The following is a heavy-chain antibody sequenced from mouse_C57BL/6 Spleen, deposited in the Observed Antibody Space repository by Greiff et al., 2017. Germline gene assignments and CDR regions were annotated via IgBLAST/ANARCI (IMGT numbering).Heavy chain of an antibody. J-gene: IGHJ4*01. CDR3: ATPYDYDPYYYAMDY. CDR1: GYSFTGYF. CDR2: INPYNGDT. Sequence: EVQLQQSGPELVKPGDSVKISCKASGYSFTGYFMNWVMQSHGKSLEWIGRINPYNGDTFYNQKFKGKATLTVDKSSSTAHMELRSLTSEDSAVYYCATPYDYDPYYYAMDYWCQGTSVTVSS. V-gene: IGHV1-20*01. D-gene: IGHD2-4*01.